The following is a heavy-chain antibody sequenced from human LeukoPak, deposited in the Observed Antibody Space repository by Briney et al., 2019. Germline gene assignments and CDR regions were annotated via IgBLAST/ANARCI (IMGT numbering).Heavy chain of an antibody. D-gene: IGHD5-18*01. CDR1: GFTFSGYW. CDR2: INSDGSST. Sequence: GGSLILSCAASGFTFSGYWMHWVRQAPGKGLVWVSRINSDGSSTSYADSVKGRFTISSDSAKNTLYLQMNSLRAEDTAVYYCVRDGYSYGFMLAFDIWGLGTRVTVSS. CDR3: VRDGYSYGFMLAFDI. V-gene: IGHV3-74*01. J-gene: IGHJ3*02.